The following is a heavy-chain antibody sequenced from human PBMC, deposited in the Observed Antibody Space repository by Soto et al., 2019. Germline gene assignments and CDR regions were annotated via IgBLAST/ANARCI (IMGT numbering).Heavy chain of an antibody. CDR2: VSPPFRTS. V-gene: IGHV1-69*01. J-gene: IGHJ6*02. D-gene: IGHD3-10*01. Sequence: QVQLVQSGAEVKKPGSSVKVSCKTSGVSFNNNGIGWVRQAPGHGLEWLGGVSPPFRTSNYARKFQGRISITADASTGTVNMELSSLTSEDTAQYYCARVLYYGSGSYSPYGMDVWGQGTTVTVSS. CDR3: ARVLYYGSGSYSPYGMDV. CDR1: GVSFNNNG.